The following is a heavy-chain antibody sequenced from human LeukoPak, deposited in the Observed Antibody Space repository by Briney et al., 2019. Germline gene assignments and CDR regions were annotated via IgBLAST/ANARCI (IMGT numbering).Heavy chain of an antibody. J-gene: IGHJ4*02. D-gene: IGHD1-1*01. CDR1: GGSFSGYY. V-gene: IGHV4-34*01. CDR3: AREGTMINYYFDS. Sequence: SETLSLTCAVYGGSFSGYYWSWIRQPPGKGLEWIGEINHSGSTNYNPSLKSRVTISVDTSKNQFSLKLSSVTAADTAVYYCAREGTMINYYFDSWGQGTLVTVSS. CDR2: INHSGST.